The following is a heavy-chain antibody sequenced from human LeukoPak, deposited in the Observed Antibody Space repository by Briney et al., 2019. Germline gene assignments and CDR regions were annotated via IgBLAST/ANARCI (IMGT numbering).Heavy chain of an antibody. J-gene: IGHJ4*02. CDR2: IYYSGST. D-gene: IGHD3-22*01. Sequence: SETLSLTCTVSGGSISSSSYYWGWIRQPPGKGLEWIGSIYYSGSTYYNPSLKSRVTISVDTSKNQFSLKLNSVTAADTAVYYCAREGDYYDTSGTLDYWGQGTLVTVSS. CDR3: AREGDYYDTSGTLDY. V-gene: IGHV4-39*07. CDR1: GGSISSSSYY.